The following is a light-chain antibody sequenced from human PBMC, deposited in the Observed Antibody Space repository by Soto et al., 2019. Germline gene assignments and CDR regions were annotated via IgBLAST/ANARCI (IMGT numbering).Light chain of an antibody. J-gene: IGKJ4*01. V-gene: IGKV1-12*01. Sequence: DIQMTQSPSSVSASVGDRVTITCRASQGISNWLAWYQQQPGKAPKLLIYAASSLQSGVPSRFSGGGSGTHVTLIISSLQPEDFATSYCQQTNTFLTLNFDRGKKVEIK. CDR3: QQTNTFLTLN. CDR1: QGISNW. CDR2: AAS.